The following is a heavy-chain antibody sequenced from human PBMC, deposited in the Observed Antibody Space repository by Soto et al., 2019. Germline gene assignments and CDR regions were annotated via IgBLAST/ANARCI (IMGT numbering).Heavy chain of an antibody. CDR3: ARGYGAFDI. V-gene: IGHV3-21*01. J-gene: IGHJ3*02. Sequence: GGSLRLSCAASGFTFSSYTMNWVRQAPGKGLEWVSSISSSSNYIYYADSVKGRFTISRDNAKNSLYLQMNSLRAEDTAVYYCARGYGAFDIWGQGTIVTASS. D-gene: IGHD1-20*01. CDR1: GFTFSSYT. CDR2: ISSSSNYI.